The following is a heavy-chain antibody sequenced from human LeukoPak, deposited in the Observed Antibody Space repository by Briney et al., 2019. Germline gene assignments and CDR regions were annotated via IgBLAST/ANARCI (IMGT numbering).Heavy chain of an antibody. J-gene: IGHJ6*02. CDR3: ARGVVAKWGYYYGMDV. CDR2: IIPIFGTA. Sequence: EASVKVSCKASGGTFSSYAISWVRQAPGQGLEWMGGIIPIFGTANYAQKFQGRVTITADESTSTAYMELSSLRSEDTAVYYCARGVVAKWGYYYGMDVWGQGTTVTVSS. CDR1: GGTFSSYA. D-gene: IGHD2-15*01. V-gene: IGHV1-69*13.